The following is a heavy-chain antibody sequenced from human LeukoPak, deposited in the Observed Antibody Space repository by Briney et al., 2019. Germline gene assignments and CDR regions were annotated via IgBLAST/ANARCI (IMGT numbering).Heavy chain of an antibody. CDR3: ARPKSGSYIWFDP. J-gene: IGHJ5*02. V-gene: IGHV4-39*01. CDR1: GASITSGTYY. D-gene: IGHD1-26*01. Sequence: SETLSLTRTVSGASITSGTYYWAWIRQPPGKGLEWIGSIYYNGNTYYNPSLKSRVNISVDTSKNQFSLKLSSVTAADTAVYYCARPKSGSYIWFDPWGQGTLVTVSS. CDR2: IYYNGNT.